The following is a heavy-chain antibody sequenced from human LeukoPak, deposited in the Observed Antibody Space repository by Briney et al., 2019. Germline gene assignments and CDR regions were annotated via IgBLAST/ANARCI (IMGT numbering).Heavy chain of an antibody. CDR3: VRDWNGDYFDY. CDR2: IHTSGNT. V-gene: IGHV4-61*02. Sequence: PSETLSLTCIVSEDSISSGSYYWTWLRQPAGKGLEWIGRIHTSGNTNYSPSLKSRVTISRDTSKNQFSLRLTSVTAADTAVYYCVRDWNGDYFDYWGQGTLVTVSS. CDR1: EDSISSGSYY. D-gene: IGHD1-1*01. J-gene: IGHJ4*02.